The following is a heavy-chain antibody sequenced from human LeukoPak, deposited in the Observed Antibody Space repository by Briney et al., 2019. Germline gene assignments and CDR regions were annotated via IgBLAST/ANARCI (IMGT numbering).Heavy chain of an antibody. Sequence: GESLRLSCGASGFLLGDYMMSWFRQARGEGLEWVGFIISEPYGGTTEDAASVNGRCSISRDDSKSITYLHMNSLKTEDTAVYYCARGGGEQWVGRGFDYWGQGTLVTVSS. CDR1: GFLLGDYM. CDR2: IISEPYGGTT. D-gene: IGHD6-19*01. V-gene: IGHV3-49*03. CDR3: ARGGGEQWVGRGFDY. J-gene: IGHJ4*02.